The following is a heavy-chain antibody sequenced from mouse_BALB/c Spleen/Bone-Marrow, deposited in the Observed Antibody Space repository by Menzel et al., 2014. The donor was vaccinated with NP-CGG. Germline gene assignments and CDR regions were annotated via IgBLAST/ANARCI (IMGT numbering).Heavy chain of an antibody. Sequence: VQLQQSASELARPGASVRLSCRASGYTFTGYTMQWVKQRPGQGLEWIGYIVPRSGYTDYNQKFKDKTTLTADKSSNTAYMQLSRRTSEDSAVYYCAREDITTAYLDYWGQGTTLTVSS. D-gene: IGHD1-2*01. CDR1: GYTFTGYT. V-gene: IGHV1-4*02. J-gene: IGHJ2*01. CDR2: IVPRSGYT. CDR3: AREDITTAYLDY.